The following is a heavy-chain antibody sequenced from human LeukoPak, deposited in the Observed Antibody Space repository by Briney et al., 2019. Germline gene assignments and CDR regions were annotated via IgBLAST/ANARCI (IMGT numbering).Heavy chain of an antibody. CDR1: GGSISSSSYY. V-gene: IGHV4-39*01. J-gene: IGHJ4*02. D-gene: IGHD3-16*02. CDR2: IYYSGST. CDR3: ARLTVWGSYRYDY. Sequence: SETPSLTCIVSGGSISSSSYYWGWVRQPPGKGLEWIGSIYYSGSTYYNPSLKSRVTISVDTSKNQLSLKLSSVTAADTAVYYCARLTVWGSYRYDYWGQGTLVTVSS.